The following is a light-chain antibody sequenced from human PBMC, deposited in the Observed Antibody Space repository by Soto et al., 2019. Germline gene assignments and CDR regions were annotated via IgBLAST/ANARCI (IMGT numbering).Light chain of an antibody. Sequence: DIVMTQSPLSLPVTPGEPASISCRSSQSLLHSNGYTYLDWYLQKPGQSPQLLIYLGSSRASGVPDRFSGSGSGTDFTLKISRVEGEDVGVYYCMQPLQTPWTFGQGTKVEIK. CDR1: QSLLHSNGYTY. CDR2: LGS. J-gene: IGKJ1*01. V-gene: IGKV2-28*01. CDR3: MQPLQTPWT.